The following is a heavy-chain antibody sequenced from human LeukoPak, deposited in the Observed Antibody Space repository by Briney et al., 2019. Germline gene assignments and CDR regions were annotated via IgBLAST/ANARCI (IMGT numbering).Heavy chain of an antibody. CDR2: IYSGGRT. D-gene: IGHD6-19*01. CDR3: ARSPGKAVAPSFDY. J-gene: IGHJ4*02. V-gene: IGHV3-53*01. CDR1: GFTVSSNY. Sequence: GGSLRLSCAASGFTVSSNYMSWVRQAPGKGLEWVSVIYSGGRTYYADSVKGRFTISRDNSKNTLYLQMNSLRAEDTAVYYCARSPGKAVAPSFDYWGQGTLVTVSS.